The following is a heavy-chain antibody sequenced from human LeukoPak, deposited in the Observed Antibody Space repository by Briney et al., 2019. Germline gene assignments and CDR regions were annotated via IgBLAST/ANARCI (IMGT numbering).Heavy chain of an antibody. CDR1: GGSISSGDYY. CDR2: IYHSGST. V-gene: IGHV4-30-2*05. Sequence: PSETLSLTCTVSGGSISSGDYYWSWIRQPPGKGLEWIGYIYHSGSTYYNPSLKSRVTISVDTSKNQFSLELSSVTAADTAVYYCARFPTNYYDSSGGTWGQGTLVTVSS. J-gene: IGHJ5*02. CDR3: ARFPTNYYDSSGGT. D-gene: IGHD3-22*01.